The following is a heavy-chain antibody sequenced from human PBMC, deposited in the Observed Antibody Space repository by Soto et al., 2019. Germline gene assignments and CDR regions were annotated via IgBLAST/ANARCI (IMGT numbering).Heavy chain of an antibody. D-gene: IGHD6-13*01. Sequence: GGSLRLSCAAFGFTFSGYSMNWVRQAPGKGLEWVSYVSSSSSRIYYADSVKGRFTISRDNAKNSLYLQMNSLRAEDMAVYYCARDSASKASIAAEGEFDYWGQGTLVTVAS. V-gene: IGHV3-48*01. CDR2: VSSSSSRI. J-gene: IGHJ4*02. CDR1: GFTFSGYS. CDR3: ARDSASKASIAAEGEFDY.